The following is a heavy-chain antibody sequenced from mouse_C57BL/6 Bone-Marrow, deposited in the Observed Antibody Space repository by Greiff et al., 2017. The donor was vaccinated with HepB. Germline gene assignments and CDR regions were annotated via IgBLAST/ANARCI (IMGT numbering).Heavy chain of an antibody. J-gene: IGHJ4*01. D-gene: IGHD2-4*01. Sequence: VQLQQSGAELARPGASVKLSCKASGYTFTSYGISWVKQRTGQGLEWIGEIYPRSGNTYYNEKFKGKAILTADKSSSTAYMELRSLTSEDSAVYFCARYYYERYYAMDYWGQGTSVTVSS. CDR3: ARYYYERYYAMDY. V-gene: IGHV1-81*01. CDR2: IYPRSGNT. CDR1: GYTFTSYG.